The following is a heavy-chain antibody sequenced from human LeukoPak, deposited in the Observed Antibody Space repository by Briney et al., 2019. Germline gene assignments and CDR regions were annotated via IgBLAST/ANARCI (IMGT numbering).Heavy chain of an antibody. V-gene: IGHV3-30*18. CDR2: ISFDGSYT. J-gene: IGHJ4*02. Sequence: GGSLRLSCAASGFTFSNYGMHWVRQAPGKGLEWVAVISFDGSYTYYADSVKGRLTISRDNSKNTLYLQMNSLRAEDTAVYYCAKDSRYSSGWYASYWGQGTLVTVSS. CDR3: AKDSRYSSGWYASY. D-gene: IGHD6-19*01. CDR1: GFTFSNYG.